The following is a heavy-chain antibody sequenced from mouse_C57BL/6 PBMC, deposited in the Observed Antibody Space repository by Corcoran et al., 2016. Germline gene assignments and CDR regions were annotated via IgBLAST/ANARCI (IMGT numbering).Heavy chain of an antibody. V-gene: IGHV1-26*01. CDR1: GYTFTDYY. CDR3: ARKGGSSYGRYFDV. J-gene: IGHJ1*03. Sequence: EVQLQQSGPELVKPGASVKISCKASGYTFTDYYMNWVKQSHGKSLEWIGDINPNNGGTSYNQKFKGKATLTVDKSSNTAYMELRSLTSEDSAVYYCARKGGSSYGRYFDVWGTGTTVTVSS. CDR2: INPNNGGT. D-gene: IGHD1-1*01.